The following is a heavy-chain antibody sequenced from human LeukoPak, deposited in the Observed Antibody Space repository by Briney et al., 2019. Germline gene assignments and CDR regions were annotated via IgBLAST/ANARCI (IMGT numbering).Heavy chain of an antibody. V-gene: IGHV3-21*01. J-gene: IGHJ2*01. CDR3: ARDLENEDWYFDL. CDR1: GFTFSSYG. CDR2: ISSSSSYI. Sequence: GGSLRLSCAASGFTFSSYGMNWVRQAPGKGLEWVSSISSSSSYIYYADSVKGRFTISRDNAKNSLYLQMNSLRAEDTAVYYCARDLENEDWYFDLWGRGTLVTVSS. D-gene: IGHD1-1*01.